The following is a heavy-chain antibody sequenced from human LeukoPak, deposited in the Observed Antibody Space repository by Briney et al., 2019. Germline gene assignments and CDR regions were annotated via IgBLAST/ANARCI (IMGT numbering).Heavy chain of an antibody. Sequence: PSETLSLTCAVYGGSFSGYYWSWIRQPPGKGLEWIGEINHSGSTNYNPSLKSRVTISVDTSKNQFSLKLSSVTAADTAVYYCARRGVAAVLRGIDYWGQGTLVTVSS. CDR2: INHSGST. CDR1: GGSFSGYY. J-gene: IGHJ4*02. D-gene: IGHD6-13*01. V-gene: IGHV4-34*01. CDR3: ARRGVAAVLRGIDY.